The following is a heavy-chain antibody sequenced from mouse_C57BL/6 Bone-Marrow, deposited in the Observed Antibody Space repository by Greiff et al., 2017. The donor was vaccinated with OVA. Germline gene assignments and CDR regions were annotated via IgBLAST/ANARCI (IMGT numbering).Heavy chain of an antibody. CDR3: ARNYGSSYSCAY. D-gene: IGHD1-1*01. Sequence: QVQLLQSGAELARPGASVKLSCKASGYTFTSYGISWVKQRTGQGLEWIGEIYPRSGNTYYNEKFKGKATLTADKSSSTAYMELRSLTSEDSAVYFCARNYGSSYSCAYWGQGTLVTVSA. CDR2: IYPRSGNT. V-gene: IGHV1-81*01. CDR1: GYTFTSYG. J-gene: IGHJ3*01.